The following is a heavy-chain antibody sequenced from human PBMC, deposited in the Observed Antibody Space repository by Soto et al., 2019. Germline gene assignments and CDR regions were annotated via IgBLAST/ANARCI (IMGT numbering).Heavy chain of an antibody. Sequence: EVQLVESGGGLVQPGGSLRLSCGASGFDFNNYWMHWVRQDPGKGLVWVSRINGDGSDTKYADSVKGRFTISRDNAKNTVYLQLTSLRAEDTVVYYCARDQTTGDWFDAWGQGTLVTVSS. V-gene: IGHV3-74*03. CDR3: ARDQTTGDWFDA. D-gene: IGHD4-17*01. CDR1: GFDFNNYW. J-gene: IGHJ5*02. CDR2: INGDGSDT.